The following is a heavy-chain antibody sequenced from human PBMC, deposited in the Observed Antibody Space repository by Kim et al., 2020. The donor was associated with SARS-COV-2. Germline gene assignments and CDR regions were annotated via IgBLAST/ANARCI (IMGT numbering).Heavy chain of an antibody. CDR1: GHFFTRDS. Sequence: VKVSCKTSGHFFTRDSIHWVRQAPGQGLEWMGGIDCGNGNTIYSQKFPGRVTFTTDTSASTAYMELSFLRSEDSAVYYCLGGFYFDYWGQGTLVTVSS. J-gene: IGHJ4*02. V-gene: IGHV1-3*01. CDR2: IDCGNGNT. CDR3: LGGFYFDY. D-gene: IGHD3-16*01.